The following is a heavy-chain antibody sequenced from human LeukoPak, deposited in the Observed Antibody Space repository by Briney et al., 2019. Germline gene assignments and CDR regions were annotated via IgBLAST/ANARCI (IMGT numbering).Heavy chain of an antibody. Sequence: PSETLSLTCAVYGGSFSGYYWSWIRQPPGKGLEWIGEINHSGSTNYNPSLKSRVTISVDTSKNQFSLKLSSVTAADTAVYYCARRAAVGTYYFDYWGQGTLVTVSS. CDR1: GGSFSGYY. D-gene: IGHD6-13*01. CDR3: ARRAAVGTYYFDY. J-gene: IGHJ4*02. V-gene: IGHV4-34*01. CDR2: INHSGST.